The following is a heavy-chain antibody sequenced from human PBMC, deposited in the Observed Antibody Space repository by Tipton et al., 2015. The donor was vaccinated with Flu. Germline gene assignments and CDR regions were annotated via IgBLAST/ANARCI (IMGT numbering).Heavy chain of an antibody. CDR2: ISGSGGST. Sequence: SLRLSCAASGFTFSSYAMSWVRQAPGKGLEWVSAISGSGGSTYYADSVKGRFTISRDNSKNTLYLQMNSLRAEDTAVYYCAKDLRAYCGGDCYSEYFQHWGQGTLVTVSS. CDR3: AKDLRAYCGGDCYSEYFQH. CDR1: GFTFSSYA. V-gene: IGHV3-23*01. J-gene: IGHJ1*01. D-gene: IGHD2-21*01.